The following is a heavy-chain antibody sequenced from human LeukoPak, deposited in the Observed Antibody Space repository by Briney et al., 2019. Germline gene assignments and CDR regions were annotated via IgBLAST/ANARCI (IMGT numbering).Heavy chain of an antibody. Sequence: ASVKVSCKASGYTFTSYDINWVRQATGQGLEWMGWMNPNSGNTGYAQKFQGRVTMTRNTSISTAYMELSSLRSEDTAVYYCARGPWWNYVNYFDYWGQGTLVTVSS. CDR2: MNPNSGNT. V-gene: IGHV1-8*01. CDR1: GYTFTSYD. J-gene: IGHJ4*02. CDR3: ARGPWWNYVNYFDY. D-gene: IGHD1-7*01.